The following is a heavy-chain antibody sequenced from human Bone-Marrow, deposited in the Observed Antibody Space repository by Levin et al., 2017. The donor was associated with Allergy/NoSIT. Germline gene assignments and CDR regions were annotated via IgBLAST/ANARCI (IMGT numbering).Heavy chain of an antibody. CDR1: GFTFSSYA. V-gene: IGHV3-21*01. D-gene: IGHD3-3*01. CDR2: ISSSSSYR. J-gene: IGHJ4*02. CDR3: ARGDYNFWSGYYVLFDY. Sequence: PGGSLRLSCAASGFTFSSYAMNWVRQAPGKGLEWVSSISSSSSYRYYADSVKGRFTISRDNAKNSLYLHMNSLRAEDTAVYYCARGDYNFWSGYYVLFDYWGQGTLVTVSS.